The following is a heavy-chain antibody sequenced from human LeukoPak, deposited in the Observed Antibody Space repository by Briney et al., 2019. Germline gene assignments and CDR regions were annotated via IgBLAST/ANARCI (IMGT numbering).Heavy chain of an antibody. CDR3: ARAKHLAYCGGDCPRGMDV. J-gene: IGHJ6*02. CDR2: ISGSGGSI. D-gene: IGHD2-21*02. Sequence: GGSLRLSCATSGFIFSSYAMSWVRQAPGRGLEWVSSISGSGGSIYYADSVKGRFTISRDNSKNTLYLQMNSLRAEDTAVYYCARAKHLAYCGGDCPRGMDVWGQGTTVTVSS. V-gene: IGHV3-23*01. CDR1: GFIFSSYA.